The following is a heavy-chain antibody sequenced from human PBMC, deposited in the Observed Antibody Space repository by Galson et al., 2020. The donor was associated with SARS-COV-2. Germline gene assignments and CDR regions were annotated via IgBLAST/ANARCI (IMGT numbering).Heavy chain of an antibody. V-gene: IGHV4-39*07. CDR2: IYNSGIT. Sequence: SETLSLTCTVSDVSISSSSYYWGWLRQPPGKGLEWIGSIYNSGITFYNPSLKSRVTLSLDRSKNYFSLRLNSVSAADTAVYYCATQRHSPKNYFDPCGQGTLVTVSS. CDR1: DVSISSSSYY. D-gene: IGHD1-7*01. J-gene: IGHJ5*02. CDR3: ATQRHSPKNYFDP.